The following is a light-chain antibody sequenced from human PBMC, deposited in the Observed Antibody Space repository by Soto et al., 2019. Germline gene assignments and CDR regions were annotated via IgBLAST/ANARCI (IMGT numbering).Light chain of an antibody. CDR1: QRISNW. V-gene: IGKV1-5*03. CDR3: QQYNSYSGT. J-gene: IGKJ3*01. CDR2: RAS. Sequence: DIQMTQSPSTLSASVGDRVTITCRASQRISNWLAWYQQKPGKAPKLVIYRASTLEGGVPSRFSGSGSGTEFTLTISSLQPDDFATYFCQQYNSYSGTFGPGTKVDIK.